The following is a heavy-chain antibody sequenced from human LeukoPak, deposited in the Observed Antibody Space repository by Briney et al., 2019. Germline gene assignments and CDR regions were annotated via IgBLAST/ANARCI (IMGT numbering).Heavy chain of an antibody. CDR3: ARDHSIVGALDY. V-gene: IGHV3-48*03. J-gene: IGHJ4*02. Sequence: GGSLRLSCAASGFTFSSYEMNWVRQAPGKGLEWVSYISSSGSTIYYADSVKGRFTISRDNAKNSLYLQMNSLRAEDTAVYYCARDHSIVGALDYWGQGTLVTVPS. CDR2: ISSSGSTI. CDR1: GFTFSSYE. D-gene: IGHD1-26*01.